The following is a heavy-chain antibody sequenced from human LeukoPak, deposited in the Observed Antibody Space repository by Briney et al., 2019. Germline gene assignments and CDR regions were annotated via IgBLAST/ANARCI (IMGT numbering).Heavy chain of an antibody. CDR3: ARVGAETTSWYFDL. CDR1: GFTVSSNY. D-gene: IGHD4-17*01. CDR2: IYSGGST. J-gene: IGHJ2*01. Sequence: GGSLRLSCAASGFTVSSNYMSWVRQAPGKGLEWVSVIYSGGSTYYATSVKGRFTISRDKSKNTLYLQMNSLRVEDTAVYFCARVGAETTSWYFDLWGRGTLVTGSS. V-gene: IGHV3-66*01.